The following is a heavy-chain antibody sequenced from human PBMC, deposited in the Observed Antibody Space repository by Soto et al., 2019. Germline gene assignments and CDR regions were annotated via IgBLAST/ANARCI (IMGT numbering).Heavy chain of an antibody. Sequence: SGPTLVNPTETLTLTCTVSGLSLSTGKLGVSWIRQPPGKALEWLAHIFSNDGKSYSTSLRSRVTISKDASRSQVVLTMTNMDPLDSGTYYCALIKDCSRTDCYLASFDPWGQGTLVTVSS. CDR2: IFSNDGK. V-gene: IGHV2-26*01. CDR1: GLSLSTGKLG. D-gene: IGHD2-2*01. J-gene: IGHJ5*02. CDR3: ALIKDCSRTDCYLASFDP.